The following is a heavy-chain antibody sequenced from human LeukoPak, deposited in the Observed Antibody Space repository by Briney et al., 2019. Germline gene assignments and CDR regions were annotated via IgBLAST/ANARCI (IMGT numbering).Heavy chain of an antibody. D-gene: IGHD2-15*01. CDR3: ARGGYCSGGSCYSRYLFDY. Sequence: GRSLRLSCAASGFTFSSYAMHWVRQAPGKGLEWVAVISYDGSNKYYADSVKGRFTISRDNSKNTLYLQMNSLRAEDTAVYYCARGGYCSGGSCYSRYLFDYRGQGTLVTVSS. CDR1: GFTFSSYA. V-gene: IGHV3-30-3*01. J-gene: IGHJ4*02. CDR2: ISYDGSNK.